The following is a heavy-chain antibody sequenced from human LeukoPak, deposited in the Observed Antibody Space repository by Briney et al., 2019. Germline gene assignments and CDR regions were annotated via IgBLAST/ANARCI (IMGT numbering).Heavy chain of an antibody. J-gene: IGHJ4*02. Sequence: ACVGVSREASVYTLTRSGISCAPGAPGQGLECGGWISAYNDNTNYAQKLQGRDTMTTDTSTSTAYMELRSLRSDDTAVYYCARDWGSPTWYYYDSSGQLCDYWGQGTLVTVSS. D-gene: IGHD3-22*01. CDR3: ARDWGSPTWYYYDSSGQLCDY. CDR1: VYTLTRSG. V-gene: IGHV1-18*01. CDR2: ISAYNDNT.